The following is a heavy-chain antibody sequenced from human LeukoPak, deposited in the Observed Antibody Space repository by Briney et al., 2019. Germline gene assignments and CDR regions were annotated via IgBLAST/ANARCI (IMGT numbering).Heavy chain of an antibody. Sequence: ASVKVSCKASGYTFTSYGISWVRQAPGQGLEWMGWISAYNGNTNYAQKLQGRVTMTTDTSTSTAYMELRIRRSDDTAVYYCARDQLNRGVCFDPRGTRTLVTVSS. CDR2: ISAYNGNT. CDR1: GYTFTSYG. V-gene: IGHV1-18*01. J-gene: IGHJ5*02. CDR3: ARDQLNRGVCFDP. D-gene: IGHD3-16*01.